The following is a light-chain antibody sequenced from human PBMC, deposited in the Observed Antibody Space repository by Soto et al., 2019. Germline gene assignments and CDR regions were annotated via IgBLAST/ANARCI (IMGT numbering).Light chain of an antibody. CDR2: WAS. V-gene: IGKV4-1*01. Sequence: DVVMTQSPDSLAVSLGERATINCKSSQSVLHTSNNRNYLSWYQQKPGQPPKLLIYWASTRESGVPDRFSGSGSGTDYTLTISSLQAEDVAVYYCQQYSGTPLSTFGQGTKVDIK. J-gene: IGKJ2*01. CDR3: QQYSGTPLST. CDR1: QSVLHTSNNRNY.